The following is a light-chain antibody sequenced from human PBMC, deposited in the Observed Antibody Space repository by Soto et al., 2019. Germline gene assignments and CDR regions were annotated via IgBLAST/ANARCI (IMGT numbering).Light chain of an antibody. CDR3: QQYGSSPT. CDR1: QSVSSNY. V-gene: IGKV3-20*01. Sequence: EVVLTQSPGTLSFSPGERATLSCRASQSVSSNYLAWYQQIPGQAPRLLIYGASSRATAIPDRFSGSWSGTDFTLTVSRLEHEDSAVYYCQQYGSSPTFGGGTKVEIK. CDR2: GAS. J-gene: IGKJ4*01.